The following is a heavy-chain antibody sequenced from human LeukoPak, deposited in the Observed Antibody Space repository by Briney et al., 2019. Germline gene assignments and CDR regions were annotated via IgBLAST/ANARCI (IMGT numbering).Heavy chain of an antibody. Sequence: ASVTVSCKASGGTFSSYAISWVRQAPGQGLEWMGGIIPIFGTANYAQKFQGRVTITTDESTSTAYMELSSLRSEDTAVYYCVRGYYDSSGYYYPLVEWGQGTLVTVSS. CDR3: VRGYYDSSGYYYPLVE. CDR1: GGTFSSYA. D-gene: IGHD3-22*01. CDR2: IIPIFGTA. V-gene: IGHV1-69*05. J-gene: IGHJ4*02.